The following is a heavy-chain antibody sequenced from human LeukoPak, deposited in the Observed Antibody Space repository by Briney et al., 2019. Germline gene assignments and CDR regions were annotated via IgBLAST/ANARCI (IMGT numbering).Heavy chain of an antibody. Sequence: PSETLSLTCTVSGGSISRGDYYWSWIRQPPGKGLEWIGYIYYSGSTDYNPSLKSRVTISVDTSKNQFSLKLSSVTAADAAVYYCVRGKSKFDYWGQGTLVTVSS. J-gene: IGHJ4*02. V-gene: IGHV4-30-4*01. CDR2: IYYSGST. CDR3: VRGKSKFDY. CDR1: GGSISRGDYY.